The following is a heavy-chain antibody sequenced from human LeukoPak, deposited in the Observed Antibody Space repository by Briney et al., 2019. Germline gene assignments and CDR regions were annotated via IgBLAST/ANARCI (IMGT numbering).Heavy chain of an antibody. Sequence: SVKVSCKASGGTFSSYAISWVRQAPGQGLEWMGGIIPIFGTANYAQKFQGRVTITANESTSTAYMELSSLRSEDTAVYYCARDQIYPYNWFDPWGQGTLVTVSS. CDR1: GGTFSSYA. CDR3: ARDQIYPYNWFDP. CDR2: IIPIFGTA. D-gene: IGHD5/OR15-5a*01. J-gene: IGHJ5*02. V-gene: IGHV1-69*13.